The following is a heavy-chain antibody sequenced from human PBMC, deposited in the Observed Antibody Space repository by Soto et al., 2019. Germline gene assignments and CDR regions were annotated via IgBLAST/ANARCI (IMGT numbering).Heavy chain of an antibody. V-gene: IGHV4-31*03. CDR1: GGSISSGGYY. D-gene: IGHD1-26*01. Sequence: QVQLQESGPGLVKPSHTLSLTCTVSGGSISSGGYYWSWIRQHPGKGLEGIGYIYYSGSTYYNPSLKSRVTISVDTSKNQFSLKLSSVTAADTAVYYCAREGGIVGATAADYWGQGTLVTVSS. CDR3: AREGGIVGATAADY. CDR2: IYYSGST. J-gene: IGHJ4*02.